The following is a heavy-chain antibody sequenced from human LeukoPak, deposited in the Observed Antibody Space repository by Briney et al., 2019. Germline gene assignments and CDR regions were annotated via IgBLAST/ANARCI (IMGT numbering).Heavy chain of an antibody. Sequence: GGSLRLSCAASGFTFTNYGMHWVHQAPGKGLEWVAFITYDGYYKYYSDSVKGRFTISSDTSKNTLYLQMNSLRAEDTAVYYCARDLSPVVRASPMGYWGQGTPVTV. V-gene: IGHV3-30*03. CDR1: GFTFTNYG. CDR2: ITYDGYYK. J-gene: IGHJ4*02. D-gene: IGHD3-10*01. CDR3: ARDLSPVVRASPMGY.